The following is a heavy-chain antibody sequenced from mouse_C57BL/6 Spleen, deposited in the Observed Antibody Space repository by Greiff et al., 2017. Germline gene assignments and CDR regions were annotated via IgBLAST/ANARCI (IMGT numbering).Heavy chain of an antibody. Sequence: VKVVESGPGLVAPSQSLSITCTVSGFSLTSYGVSWVRQPPGKGLEWLGVIWGDGSTNHHSALISRLSISKDNSKSQVFLKLNSLQTDDTATYYCAIYDGYYWFAYWGQGTLVTVSA. J-gene: IGHJ3*01. V-gene: IGHV2-3*01. D-gene: IGHD2-3*01. CDR2: IWGDGST. CDR1: GFSLTSYG. CDR3: AIYDGYYWFAY.